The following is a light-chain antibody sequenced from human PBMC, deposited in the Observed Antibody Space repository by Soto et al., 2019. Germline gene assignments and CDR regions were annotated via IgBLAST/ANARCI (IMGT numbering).Light chain of an antibody. J-gene: IGLJ3*02. CDR3: SSYAGSNTWV. Sequence: QSALTQPRSVSGSPGQSVTVSCTGTSSDVGGYNYVSWYQHHPGKAPKLMIYSVTKRPSGVPVRFSGSKSGNTASLTISGLQADDEADYFCSSYAGSNTWVFGGGTKLTVL. CDR2: SVT. CDR1: SSDVGGYNY. V-gene: IGLV2-11*01.